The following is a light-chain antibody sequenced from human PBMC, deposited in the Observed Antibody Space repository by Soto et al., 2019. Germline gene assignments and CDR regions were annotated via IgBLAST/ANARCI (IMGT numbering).Light chain of an antibody. V-gene: IGKV3-15*01. CDR2: GAS. CDR1: QSVSSN. CDR3: QQYNNWPVYT. Sequence: EIVMTQSPATLSVSPGERDTLSCRASQSVSSNLAWYQQKPGQAPRLLIYGASTRATGIPARFSGSGSGTEFTLTISSLQFEDFAVYYCQQYNNWPVYTFGQGTKVDIK. J-gene: IGKJ2*01.